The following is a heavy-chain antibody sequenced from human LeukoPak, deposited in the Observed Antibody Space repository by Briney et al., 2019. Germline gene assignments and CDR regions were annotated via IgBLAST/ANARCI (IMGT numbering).Heavy chain of an antibody. CDR2: IKQDGSEK. CDR3: ARGNGSHHWLFPQYYYYYYMDV. J-gene: IGHJ6*03. V-gene: IGHV3-7*03. D-gene: IGHD3-9*01. Sequence: GGSLRLSCAASGFTFSSYWMSWVRQAPGKGLEWVANIKQDGSEKYYVDSVKGRFTISRDNAKNSLYLQMNSLRAADTAVYYCARGNGSHHWLFPQYYYYYYMDVWGKGTTVTVSS. CDR1: GFTFSSYW.